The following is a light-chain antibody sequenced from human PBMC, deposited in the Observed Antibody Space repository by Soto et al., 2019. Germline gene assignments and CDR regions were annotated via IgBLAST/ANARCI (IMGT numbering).Light chain of an antibody. Sequence: EIVMTQSPATLSVSPFEITTLSSMASQSVSNNLAWYQQKPGQAPRLLIYGASTRATGIPARFSGSGSGTEFTLTISSLQSEDFAVYYCQQYNYWPRTFGQGTKVAIK. CDR1: QSVSNN. V-gene: IGKV3-15*01. CDR3: QQYNYWPRT. J-gene: IGKJ1*01. CDR2: GAS.